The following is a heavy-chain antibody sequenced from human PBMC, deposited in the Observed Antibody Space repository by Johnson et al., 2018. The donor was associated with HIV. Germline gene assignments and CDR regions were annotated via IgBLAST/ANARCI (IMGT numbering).Heavy chain of an antibody. V-gene: IGHV3-20*04. CDR1: GFTFDDYG. J-gene: IGHJ3*02. CDR3: ARPDGAVASDFNAFDI. D-gene: IGHD6-19*01. CDR2: INWNGGST. Sequence: VQLVESGGGVVRPGGSLRLSCAASGFTFDDYGMSWVRQAPGKGLEWVSGINWNGGSTGYADSVTGRFTISRDNAKNSLYLQMNSLRAEDTALYYCARPDGAVASDFNAFDIGGQGTLVTVSS.